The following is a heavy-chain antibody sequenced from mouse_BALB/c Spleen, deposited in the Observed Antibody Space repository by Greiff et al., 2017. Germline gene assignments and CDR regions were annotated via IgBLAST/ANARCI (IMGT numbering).Heavy chain of an antibody. J-gene: IGHJ2*01. D-gene: IGHD1-1*01. CDR1: GFTFSNYW. V-gene: IGHV6-6*02. CDR3: TRNYGSSYDFDY. Sequence: EVQRVESGGGLVQPGGSMKLSCVASGFTFSNYWMNWVRQSPEKGLEWVAEIRLKSNNYATHYAESVKGRFTISRDDSKSSVYLQMNNLRAEDTGIYYCTRNYGSSYDFDYWGQGTTLTVSS. CDR2: IRLKSNNYAT.